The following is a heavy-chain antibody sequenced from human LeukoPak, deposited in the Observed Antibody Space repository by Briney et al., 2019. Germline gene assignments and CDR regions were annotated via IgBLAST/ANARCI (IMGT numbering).Heavy chain of an antibody. CDR1: GFTFSSYG. V-gene: IGHV3-30*03. CDR2: ISYDGSNK. J-gene: IGHJ5*02. Sequence: GGSLRLSCAASGFTFSSYGMHWVRQAPGKGLEWVAVISYDGSNKYYADSVKGRFTISRDNSKNTLYLQMNSLRAEDTAVYYCARAAETRFDPWDQGALVTVSS. CDR3: ARAAETRFDP.